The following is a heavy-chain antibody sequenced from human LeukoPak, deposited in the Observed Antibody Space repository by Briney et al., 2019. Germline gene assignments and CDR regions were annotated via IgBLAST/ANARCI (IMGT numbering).Heavy chain of an antibody. V-gene: IGHV3-48*04. CDR3: ARVAAAAGIPYYFDY. CDR2: ISSTTNTI. Sequence: GGSLRLSCAASGFTFSNYGLNWVRQAPWKGLQWVSYISSTTNTIYYADSVKGRFTISRDTAKNSLYLQMNSLRAEDTAVYYCARVAAAAGIPYYFDYWGQGTLVTVSS. CDR1: GFTFSNYG. D-gene: IGHD6-13*01. J-gene: IGHJ4*02.